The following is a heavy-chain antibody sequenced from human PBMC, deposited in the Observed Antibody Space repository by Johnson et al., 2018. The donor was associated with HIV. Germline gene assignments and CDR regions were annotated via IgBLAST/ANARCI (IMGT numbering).Heavy chain of an antibody. V-gene: IGHV3-7*01. J-gene: IGHJ3*02. CDR2: IWEDGGET. CDR1: GFRFSAYW. D-gene: IGHD4-17*01. CDR3: VTDANYGAFSM. Sequence: EVQLVESGGGLVQPGGSLRLSCVASGFRFSAYWMAWVRQAPGKGLEWVANIWEDGGETKYADSVKGRFTIYRVNAKNSIYLQLNSLRHEDTALYYCVTDANYGAFSMWGQGTTVNVSS.